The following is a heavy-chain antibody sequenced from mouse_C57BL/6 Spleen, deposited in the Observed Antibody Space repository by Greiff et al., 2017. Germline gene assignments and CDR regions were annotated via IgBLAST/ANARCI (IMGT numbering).Heavy chain of an antibody. J-gene: IGHJ2*01. V-gene: IGHV1-76*01. CDR3: ARSWEPGDFDY. D-gene: IGHD4-1*01. Sequence: QVTLKVSGAELVRPGASVKLSCKASGYTFTDYYINWVKQRPGQGLEWIARIYPGSGNTYYNEKFKGKATLTAEKSSSTAYMQLSSLTSEDSAVYFCARSWEPGDFDYWGQGTTLTVSS. CDR2: IYPGSGNT. CDR1: GYTFTDYY.